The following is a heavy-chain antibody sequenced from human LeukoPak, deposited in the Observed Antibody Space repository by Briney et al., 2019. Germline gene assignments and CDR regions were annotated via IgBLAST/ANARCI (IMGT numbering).Heavy chain of an antibody. V-gene: IGHV4-38-2*02. CDR1: GYSISSGYY. Sequence: PSETLSLTCAVSGYSISSGYYWGWIRQPPGKGLEWIGSIYHSGSTYYNPSLKSRVTISVDTSKNQFSLKLSSVTAADTAVYYRARDRGVLLWFGELFLSGFDPWGQGTLVTVSS. D-gene: IGHD3-10*01. CDR2: IYHSGST. J-gene: IGHJ5*02. CDR3: ARDRGVLLWFGELFLSGFDP.